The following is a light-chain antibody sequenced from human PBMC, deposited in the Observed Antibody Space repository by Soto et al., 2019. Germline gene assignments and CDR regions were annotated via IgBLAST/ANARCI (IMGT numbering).Light chain of an antibody. J-gene: IGLJ2*01. V-gene: IGLV2-14*01. Sequence: QSALTQPASVSGSPGQSITISCTGTSSDGGGYNYVSWYQQHPDKAPKLMIYEVSNRPSGVSNRFSGSKSGNTASLTISGLQAEDEADYYCSSYTNTYTLRVVFGGGTKLTVL. CDR1: SSDGGGYNY. CDR3: SSYTNTYTLRVV. CDR2: EVS.